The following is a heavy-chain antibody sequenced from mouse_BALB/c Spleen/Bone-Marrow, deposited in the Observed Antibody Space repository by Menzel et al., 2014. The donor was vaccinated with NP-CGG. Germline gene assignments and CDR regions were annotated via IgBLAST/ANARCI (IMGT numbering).Heavy chain of an antibody. CDR1: GFSLTTYG. V-gene: IGHV2-2*01. CDR2: IWSGGNT. CDR3: ARKLRFYAMDY. D-gene: IGHD1-1*01. J-gene: IGHJ4*01. Sequence: VKLVESGPGLVQPSQSLSITCTVSGFSLTTYGVLWVRQSPGKGLEWLGAIWSGGNTDYNAAFISRLSISKDNSKSQVFFEMNSLQAYDTAIYYCARKLRFYAMDYWGQGTSVTVSS.